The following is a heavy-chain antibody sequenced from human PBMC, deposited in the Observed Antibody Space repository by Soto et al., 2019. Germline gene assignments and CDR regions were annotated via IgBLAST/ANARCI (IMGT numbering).Heavy chain of an antibody. J-gene: IGHJ4*02. CDR3: ARGRRYSGSYYIDY. V-gene: IGHV1-8*01. CDR1: GYTFTSYD. Sequence: QVQLVQSGAEVKKPGASVKVSCKASGYTFTSYDINWVRQATGQGLEWMGWMNPNSGNTGYAQKFQGRVTMTRNTXXSTAYMELSSLRSEDTAVYYCARGRRYSGSYYIDYWGQGTLVTVFS. D-gene: IGHD1-26*01. CDR2: MNPNSGNT.